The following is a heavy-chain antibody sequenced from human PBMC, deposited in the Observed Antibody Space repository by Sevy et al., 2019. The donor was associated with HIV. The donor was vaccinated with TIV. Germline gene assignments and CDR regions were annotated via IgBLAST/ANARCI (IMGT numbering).Heavy chain of an antibody. Sequence: SETLSLTCTVSGGSISSSSYYWGWIRQPPGKGLEWIGSIYYSGSTYYNPSLKSRVTISVGTSKNQFSLKLSSVTAADTAVYYCAGLRAAMNYFDYWGQGTLVTVSS. D-gene: IGHD6-25*01. J-gene: IGHJ4*02. CDR2: IYYSGST. V-gene: IGHV4-39*01. CDR3: AGLRAAMNYFDY. CDR1: GGSISSSSYY.